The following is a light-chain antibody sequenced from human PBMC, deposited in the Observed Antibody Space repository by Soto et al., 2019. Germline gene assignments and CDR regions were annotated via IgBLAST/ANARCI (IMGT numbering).Light chain of an antibody. J-gene: IGKJ1*01. Sequence: DIQMTQSPSSLSASVGDRVTITCRASQSISNYLNWYQQKPGKAPKLLIYAASTLQSGVPSRFSGSGSGTDFTPTISSLQPEDFATYYCQQSYSTPRTFGQGTKV. CDR2: AAS. CDR1: QSISNY. CDR3: QQSYSTPRT. V-gene: IGKV1-39*01.